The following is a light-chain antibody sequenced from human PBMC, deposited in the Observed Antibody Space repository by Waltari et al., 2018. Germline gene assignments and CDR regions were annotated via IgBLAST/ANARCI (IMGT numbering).Light chain of an antibody. V-gene: IGKV2-28*01. Sequence: DIVMTQSPLSLPVTPGEPASISCTPSPSLLHSNGFNYLAWYLQKPGQSPQLLIYVASNRASGVPDRFSGSGSGTDFTLKISRVEAEDVGLYYCMQALQFPYTFGQGTKLEIK. CDR1: PSLLHSNGFNY. CDR2: VAS. J-gene: IGKJ2*01. CDR3: MQALQFPYT.